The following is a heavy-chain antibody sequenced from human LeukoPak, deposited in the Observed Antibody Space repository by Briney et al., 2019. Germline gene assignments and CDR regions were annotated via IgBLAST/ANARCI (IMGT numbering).Heavy chain of an antibody. J-gene: IGHJ4*02. CDR1: GGSISSGGYY. CDR3: ARETVRGYSSSWGSNYFDY. V-gene: IGHV4-30-2*01. Sequence: SETLSLTCTVSGGSISSGGYYWSWIRQPPGKGLEWIGYIYHSGSTYYNPSLKSRVTISVDRSKNQFSLKLSSVTAADTAVYYCARETVRGYSSSWGSNYFDYWGQGTLVTVSS. CDR2: IYHSGST. D-gene: IGHD6-13*01.